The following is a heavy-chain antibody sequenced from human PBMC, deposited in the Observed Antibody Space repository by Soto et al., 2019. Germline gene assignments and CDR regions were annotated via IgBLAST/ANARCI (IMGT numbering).Heavy chain of an antibody. Sequence: GGSLRLSCAASGFTFRSYSMNWVRQASGKGLEWVGRIKSKANNYATAYAASVKGRFTISRDDSKNTSYLQMNSLKTEDTAVYYCVGGYTVAFVDYWGQGALVTVSS. CDR1: GFTFRSYS. D-gene: IGHD3-22*01. V-gene: IGHV3-73*01. CDR2: IKSKANNYAT. CDR3: VGGYTVAFVDY. J-gene: IGHJ4*02.